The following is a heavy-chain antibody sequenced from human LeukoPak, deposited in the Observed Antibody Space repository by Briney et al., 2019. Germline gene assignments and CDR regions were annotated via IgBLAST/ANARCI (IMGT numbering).Heavy chain of an antibody. CDR1: GGSISSHY. J-gene: IGHJ4*02. D-gene: IGHD3-22*01. CDR2: IYYSGST. Sequence: SETLSLTCTVSGGSISSHYWSWIRQPPGKGLEWIGYIYYSGSTKFNPSLKSRVTISVDTSKNQFSLKLSSVTAADAAVYYCARGGGVTYYDSTGYLWYFDYWGQGTLVTVSS. CDR3: ARGGGVTYYDSTGYLWYFDY. V-gene: IGHV4-59*11.